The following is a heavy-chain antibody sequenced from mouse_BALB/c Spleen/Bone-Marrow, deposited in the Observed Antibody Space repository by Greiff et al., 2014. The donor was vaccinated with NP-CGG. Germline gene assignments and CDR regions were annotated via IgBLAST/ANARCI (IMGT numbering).Heavy chain of an antibody. V-gene: IGHV2-2*02. CDR1: GFSLTTYG. Sequence: QVQLQQPGPGLVQPSQSLSITCTVSGFSLTTYGVHWVRQSPGKGLEWLGVIWTGGSTDYNAAFISRLSISKDNSKSQVFFEMNSLQANDTAIYYCARTHRGYYFDYWGQGTTLTVSS. CDR3: ARTHRGYYFDY. CDR2: IWTGGST. D-gene: IGHD3-1*01. J-gene: IGHJ2*01.